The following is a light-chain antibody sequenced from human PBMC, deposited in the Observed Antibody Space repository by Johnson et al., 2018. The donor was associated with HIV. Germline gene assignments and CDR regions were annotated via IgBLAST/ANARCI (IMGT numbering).Light chain of an antibody. CDR3: GTWDSSLSAYV. Sequence: QAVLTQPPSVSAAPGQRVDISCSGGSANIENNYVSWYQQLPHTAPKLLIYDHNKRPSGIPDRFSASKSGTSATLGITGLQTGDEADYYCGTWDSSLSAYVFGTGTKVTVL. V-gene: IGLV1-51*01. CDR2: DHN. CDR1: SANIENNY. J-gene: IGLJ1*01.